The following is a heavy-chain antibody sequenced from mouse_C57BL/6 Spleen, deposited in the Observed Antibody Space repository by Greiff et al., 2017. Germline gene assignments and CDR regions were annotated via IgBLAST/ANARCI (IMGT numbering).Heavy chain of an antibody. D-gene: IGHD1-1*01. CDR1: GYTFTSYG. CDR3: ARFTTFDD. J-gene: IGHJ2*01. CDR2: IYPRRGNT. V-gene: IGHV1-81*01. Sequence: VQRVESGAELARPGASVKLSCKASGYTFTSYGISWVKQRTGQGLEWIGEIYPRRGNTYYNEKFKGKATLTADKSSSTAYMELRSLTSEDSAVYFCARFTTFDDWGQGTTRTVSS.